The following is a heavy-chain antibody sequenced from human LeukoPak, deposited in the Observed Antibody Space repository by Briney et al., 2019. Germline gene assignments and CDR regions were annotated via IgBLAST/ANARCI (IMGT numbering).Heavy chain of an antibody. CDR3: ARDRGGRSFDY. D-gene: IGHD3-16*01. Sequence: GGSLRLSCAASGFTFSSYTMNWVRQAPGKGLEWVSSISSSSRSIFYADSVRGRFTTSRDNAKNSLFLQMNSLRAEDTAVYYCARDRGGRSFDYWGQGTLVTVSS. CDR2: ISSSSRSI. J-gene: IGHJ4*02. CDR1: GFTFSSYT. V-gene: IGHV3-21*04.